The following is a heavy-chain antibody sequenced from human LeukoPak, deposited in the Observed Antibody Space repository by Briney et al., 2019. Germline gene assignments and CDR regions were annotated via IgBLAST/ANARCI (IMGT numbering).Heavy chain of an antibody. J-gene: IGHJ4*02. CDR1: GFTFSNGW. CDR3: ARDRGVYSRTLED. Sequence: GGSLRLSCAVSGFTFSNGWMNWVRQAPGKGLEWVSSISSSSSYIYYADSLKGRFTISRDNAKNSLYLQMNSLRAEDTAVYYCARDRGVYSRTLEDWGQGTRVAVSP. V-gene: IGHV3-21*01. D-gene: IGHD6-13*01. CDR2: ISSSSSYI.